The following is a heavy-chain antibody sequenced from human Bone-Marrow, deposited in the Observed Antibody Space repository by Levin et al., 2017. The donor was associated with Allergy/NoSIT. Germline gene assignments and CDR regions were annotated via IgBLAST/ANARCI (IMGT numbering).Heavy chain of an antibody. D-gene: IGHD1-26*01. CDR2: LDPRSGGT. CDR3: ATSYSPSWQGPAFDI. CDR1: GYTFTDNY. Sequence: GESLKISCKASGYTFTDNYLHWVRQAPGQGLEWMGRLDPRSGGTDYPQSFQGRVTMTRDTSISTAYVELSRLTSDDTALYFCATSYSPSWQGPAFDIWGQGTMVTVSS. J-gene: IGHJ3*02. V-gene: IGHV1-2*06.